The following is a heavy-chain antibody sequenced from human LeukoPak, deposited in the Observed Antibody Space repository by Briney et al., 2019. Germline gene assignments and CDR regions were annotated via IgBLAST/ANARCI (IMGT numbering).Heavy chain of an antibody. Sequence: PSETLSLTCTVSGGSISSYYWSWIRQPAGKGLEWIGRIYTSGSTNYNPSLKCRVTMSVDTSKNQFSLKLSSVTAADTAVYYCARGLARSNYYYMDVWGKGTTVTVSS. V-gene: IGHV4-4*07. D-gene: IGHD2-15*01. J-gene: IGHJ6*03. CDR1: GGSISSYY. CDR2: IYTSGST. CDR3: ARGLARSNYYYMDV.